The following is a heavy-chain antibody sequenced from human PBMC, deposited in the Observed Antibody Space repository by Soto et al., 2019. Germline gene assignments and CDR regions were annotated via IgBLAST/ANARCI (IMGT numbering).Heavy chain of an antibody. CDR1: GGTFSSCA. CDR2: IIPIFGTA. V-gene: IGHV1-69*13. D-gene: IGHD1-26*01. CDR3: AGDSSGSYGRDYYYGMDV. Sequence: SVKVSCKASGGTFSSCAISWVRQAPGQGLEWMGGIIPIFGTANYAQKFQGRVTITADESTSTAYMELSSLRSEDTAVYYCAGDSSGSYGRDYYYGMDVWGQGTTVTVSS. J-gene: IGHJ6*02.